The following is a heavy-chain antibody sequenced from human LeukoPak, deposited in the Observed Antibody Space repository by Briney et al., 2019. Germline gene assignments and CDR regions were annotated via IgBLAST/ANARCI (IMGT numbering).Heavy chain of an antibody. CDR1: GGSISSSSYY. D-gene: IGHD3-3*01. V-gene: IGHV4-39*07. CDR2: IYYSGST. CDR3: ARAITYYDFWSGYYVTDYYYYYYMDV. J-gene: IGHJ6*03. Sequence: SETLSLTYTVSGGSISSSSYYWGWIRQPPGKGLEWIGSIYYSGSTYYNPSLKSRVTISVDTSKNQFSLKLSSVTAADTAVYYCARAITYYDFWSGYYVTDYYYYYYMDVWGKGTTVTVSS.